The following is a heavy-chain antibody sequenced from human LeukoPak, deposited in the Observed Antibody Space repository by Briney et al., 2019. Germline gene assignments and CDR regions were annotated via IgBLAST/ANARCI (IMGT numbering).Heavy chain of an antibody. Sequence: SQTLSLTCTVSGGSISSGDYYWSWIRQPAGKGLEWIGRIYTSGSTNYNPSLKSRVTMSVDTSKNQFSLKLSSVTAADTAVYYCAREVALPYTIDYWGQGTLVTVSS. V-gene: IGHV4-61*02. J-gene: IGHJ4*02. D-gene: IGHD3-16*01. CDR1: GGSISSGDYY. CDR2: IYTSGST. CDR3: AREVALPYTIDY.